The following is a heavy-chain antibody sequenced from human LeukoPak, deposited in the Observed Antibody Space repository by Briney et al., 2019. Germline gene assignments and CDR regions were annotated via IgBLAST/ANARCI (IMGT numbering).Heavy chain of an antibody. Sequence: SETLSLTCAVSGGSVSSGGYYWSWIRQPPGKGLEWIEYIYYSGSTNYNPSLKSRVTISIDTSTNQFSLKLRSVTAADTAVYYCARDLFYYGLNWFDPWGQGTLVTVSS. D-gene: IGHD3-10*01. CDR2: IYYSGST. J-gene: IGHJ5*02. V-gene: IGHV4-61*08. CDR1: GGSVSSGGYY. CDR3: ARDLFYYGLNWFDP.